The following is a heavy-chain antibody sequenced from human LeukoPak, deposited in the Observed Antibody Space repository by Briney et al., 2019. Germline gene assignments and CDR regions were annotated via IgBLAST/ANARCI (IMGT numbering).Heavy chain of an antibody. CDR3: ARDLYCSGGSCYSYYFQH. Sequence: ASVKVSCKASGYTFTDYYMHWVRQAPGQGLEWMGRINPNSGGTNYAQKFQGRLTMTRDTSISTAYMELSRLRSDDTAVYYCARDLYCSGGSCYSYYFQHWGQGTLVTVSS. J-gene: IGHJ1*01. V-gene: IGHV1-2*02. CDR2: INPNSGGT. CDR1: GYTFTDYY. D-gene: IGHD2-15*01.